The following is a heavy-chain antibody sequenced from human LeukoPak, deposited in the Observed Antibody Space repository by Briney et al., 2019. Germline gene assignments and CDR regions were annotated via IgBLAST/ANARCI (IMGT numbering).Heavy chain of an antibody. Sequence: GGSLRLSCAASGFTFSSYAMSRVRQAPGKGLEWVSAISGSGGSTYYADSVKGRFTISRDNSKNTLYLQMNSLRAEDTAVYYCAKVPLSLSYYYDSSGYYYDYWGQGTLVTVSS. D-gene: IGHD3-22*01. CDR1: GFTFSSYA. J-gene: IGHJ4*02. CDR2: ISGSGGST. CDR3: AKVPLSLSYYYDSSGYYYDY. V-gene: IGHV3-23*01.